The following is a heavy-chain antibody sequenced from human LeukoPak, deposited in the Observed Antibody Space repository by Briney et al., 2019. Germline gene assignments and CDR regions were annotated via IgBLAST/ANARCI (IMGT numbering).Heavy chain of an antibody. V-gene: IGHV3-33*01. Sequence: GGSLRLSCAASGFTFRSYGMHWVRQAPGKGLEWVAVIWYDGSNKYYADSVKGRFTISRDNSKNTLFLQMNSLRAEDTAVYYWARGRSKADGGGLGYWGQGTLVTVSS. D-gene: IGHD3-16*01. J-gene: IGHJ4*02. CDR3: ARGRSKADGGGLGY. CDR2: IWYDGSNK. CDR1: GFTFRSYG.